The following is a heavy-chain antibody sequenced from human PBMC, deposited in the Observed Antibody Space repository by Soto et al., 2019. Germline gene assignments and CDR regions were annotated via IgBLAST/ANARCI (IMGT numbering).Heavy chain of an antibody. CDR3: AREWGGNDAFDI. D-gene: IGHD3-16*01. V-gene: IGHV4-31*03. J-gene: IGHJ3*02. CDR2: IYYSGST. CDR1: GGSISSGGYY. Sequence: QVQLQESGPGLVKPSQTLSLTCTVSGGSISSGGYYWSWIRQHPGKGLEWIGYIYYSGSTYYNPSLHGRVTRSVHTSKNQLPLKLSSVTAADTAVYYCAREWGGNDAFDIWGQGTMVTVSS.